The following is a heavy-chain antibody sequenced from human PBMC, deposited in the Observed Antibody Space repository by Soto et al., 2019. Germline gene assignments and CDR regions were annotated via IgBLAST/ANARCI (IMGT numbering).Heavy chain of an antibody. CDR2: IKSKTDGGTT. CDR1: GFTFSNAW. Sequence: GGSLRLSCAASGFTFSNAWMSWVRQAPGKGLEWVGRIKSKTDGGTTDYAAPVKGRFTISRDDSKNTLYLQMNSLKTEDTAVYYCTTVSRTVAWYYYYYMDVWGKGTTVTVSS. J-gene: IGHJ6*03. D-gene: IGHD4-17*01. V-gene: IGHV3-15*01. CDR3: TTVSRTVAWYYYYYMDV.